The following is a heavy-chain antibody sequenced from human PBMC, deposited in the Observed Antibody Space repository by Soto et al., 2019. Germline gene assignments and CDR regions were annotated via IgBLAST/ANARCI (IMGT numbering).Heavy chain of an antibody. Sequence: QVQLVESGGGVVQPGRSLRLSCAASGFTFSSYAMHWVRQAPGKGLEWVAVISYDGSNKYYADSVKGRFTISRDNSKNTLYLQMNSLRAEDTAVYYCARDGRGQLWLKGPFVYWGQGTLVTVSS. V-gene: IGHV3-30-3*01. J-gene: IGHJ4*02. CDR2: ISYDGSNK. CDR1: GFTFSSYA. D-gene: IGHD5-18*01. CDR3: ARDGRGQLWLKGPFVY.